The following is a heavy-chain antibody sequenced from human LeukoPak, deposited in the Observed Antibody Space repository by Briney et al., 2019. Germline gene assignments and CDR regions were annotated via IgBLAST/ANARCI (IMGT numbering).Heavy chain of an antibody. J-gene: IGHJ4*02. D-gene: IGHD6-19*01. CDR3: ARIELGSNGWYNYFDY. CDR2: ISSSSYTI. Sequence: GGSLRLSCAASGLTFSSYTMNWVRQAPGKGLEWVSYISSSSYTIYYADSVKGRFTISRDNAKNSLYLQMNSLRAEDTAVYYCARIELGSNGWYNYFDYWGQGTLVTVSS. V-gene: IGHV3-48*04. CDR1: GLTFSSYT.